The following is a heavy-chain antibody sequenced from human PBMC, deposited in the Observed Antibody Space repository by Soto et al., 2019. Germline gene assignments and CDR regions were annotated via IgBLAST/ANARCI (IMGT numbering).Heavy chain of an antibody. CDR2: LYYSGST. J-gene: IGHJ4*02. Sequence: QLQLQESGPGLVKPSETLSLTCTVSGGSITCNTYYWGWIRQPPGKGLEWIGSLYYSGSTYYNPSLKSRLTISVDTSKNQFSLRLSSVTAADTAVYYCARTPYGDYHFDYWGQGILVTVSS. D-gene: IGHD4-17*01. CDR1: GGSITCNTYY. CDR3: ARTPYGDYHFDY. V-gene: IGHV4-39*01.